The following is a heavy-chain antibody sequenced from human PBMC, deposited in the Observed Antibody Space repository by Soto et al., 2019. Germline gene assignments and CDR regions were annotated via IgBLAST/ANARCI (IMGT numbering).Heavy chain of an antibody. J-gene: IGHJ6*03. CDR1: GYTFTSYD. CDR3: ARAPAVAGTRYYYYYMDV. V-gene: IGHV1-8*01. D-gene: IGHD6-19*01. Sequence: ASVKVSCKASGYTFTSYDINWVRQATGQGLEWMGWMNPNSGNTGYAQKFQGRVTMTRNTSISTAYMGLSSLRSEDTAVYYCARAPAVAGTRYYYYYMDVWGKGTTVTVSS. CDR2: MNPNSGNT.